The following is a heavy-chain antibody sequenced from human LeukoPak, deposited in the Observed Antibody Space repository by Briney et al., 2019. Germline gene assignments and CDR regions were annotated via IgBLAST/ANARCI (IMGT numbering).Heavy chain of an antibody. Sequence: GGSLRLSCVASGFTFSSYWMHWVRHDPRKGLVWVSRINGDGSNINYADSVRGRFTISRDNAKNTLYLQMNTLRVEDTAVYYCARDLMDYDVSTGLHHYYMDVWGQGTTVTVSS. CDR3: ARDLMDYDVSTGLHHYYMDV. V-gene: IGHV3-74*01. CDR1: GFTFSSYW. J-gene: IGHJ6*02. D-gene: IGHD3-9*01. CDR2: INGDGSNI.